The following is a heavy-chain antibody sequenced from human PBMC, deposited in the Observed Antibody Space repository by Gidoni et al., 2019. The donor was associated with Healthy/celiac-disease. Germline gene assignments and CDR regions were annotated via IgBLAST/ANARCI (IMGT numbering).Heavy chain of an antibody. Sequence: QLQLQESVPGLVKPSEPLSLTCTVSGGSISSSSYYWGWIRQPPGKGLEWIGSVYYSGSTYYNPSLKRRVTISVETSKNQFSLKLSSVTAADTAVYYCARHQRWLQYYDAFDIWGQGTMVTVSS. V-gene: IGHV4-39*01. D-gene: IGHD5-12*01. CDR3: ARHQRWLQYYDAFDI. J-gene: IGHJ3*02. CDR2: VYYSGST. CDR1: GGSISSSSYY.